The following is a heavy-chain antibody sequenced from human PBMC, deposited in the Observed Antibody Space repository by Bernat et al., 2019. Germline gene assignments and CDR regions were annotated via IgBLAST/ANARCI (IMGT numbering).Heavy chain of an antibody. V-gene: IGHV1-2*02. J-gene: IGHJ6*02. CDR2: TNPNSGGT. Sequence: QVQLVQSGAEVKDPGASVKVSCKASGYTFTAYYIHWVRQAPGQGLEWMGWTNPNSGGTNYAQKFQGRVTMTRDTSINTAYMELSGLRSDDTAVYYCARVRSGGCSGGSCYYYYYGMDVWGQGTTVTVSS. CDR3: ARVRSGGCSGGSCYYYYYGMDV. CDR1: GYTFTAYY. D-gene: IGHD2-15*01.